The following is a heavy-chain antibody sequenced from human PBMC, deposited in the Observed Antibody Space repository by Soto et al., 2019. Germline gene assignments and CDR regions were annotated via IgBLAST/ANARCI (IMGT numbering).Heavy chain of an antibody. D-gene: IGHD3-10*01. CDR3: ARGPVRGVGWYYYYGMDV. J-gene: IGHJ6*02. CDR1: GYTFTSYA. CDR2: INAGNGNT. V-gene: IGHV1-3*01. Sequence: ASVKVSCKASGYTFTSYAMHWVRQAPGQRLEWMGWINAGNGNTKYSQKFQGRVTITRDTSASTAYMELSSLRSEDTAVYYCARGPVRGVGWYYYYGMDVWGQGTTVTVSS.